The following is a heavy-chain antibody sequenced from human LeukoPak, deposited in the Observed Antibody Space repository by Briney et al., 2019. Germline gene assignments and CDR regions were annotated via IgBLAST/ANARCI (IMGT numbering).Heavy chain of an antibody. D-gene: IGHD6-19*01. CDR1: GLTFSSYA. CDR2: ITDSGGSA. Sequence: GGSLRLSCAASGLTFSSYAMSWVRQAPGKGLEWVSAITDSGGSAYYVDSVKGRFTISRDNSKNTLYLQMNSLRAEDTAVYYCAKEKSVAGTEFDYWGQGTLVTVSS. J-gene: IGHJ4*02. CDR3: AKEKSVAGTEFDY. V-gene: IGHV3-23*01.